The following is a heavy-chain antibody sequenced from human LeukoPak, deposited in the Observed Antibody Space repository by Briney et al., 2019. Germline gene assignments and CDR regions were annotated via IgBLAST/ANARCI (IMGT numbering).Heavy chain of an antibody. J-gene: IGHJ4*02. D-gene: IGHD4-23*01. CDR2: IYYSGST. CDR3: AGLRVTPYISLDY. V-gene: IGHV4-39*07. Sequence: PSETLSLTCTVSGGSISSSSYYWGWIRQPPGKGLEWIGSIYYSGSTYYNPSRKSRITVSVDKSNNHFSLRLNSVTAADTAVYYCAGLRVTPYISLDYWGQGFLVTVSS. CDR1: GGSISSSSYY.